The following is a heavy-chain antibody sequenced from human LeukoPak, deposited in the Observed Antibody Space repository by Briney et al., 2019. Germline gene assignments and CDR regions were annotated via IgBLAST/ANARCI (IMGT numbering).Heavy chain of an antibody. CDR3: AKGYSSGWPFDY. CDR2: IRYDGSNK. CDR1: GFTFSSYS. Sequence: PGGSLRLSCAASGFTFSSYSMNWVRQAPGKGLEWVAFIRYDGSNKYYADSVKGRFTISRDNSKNTLYLQMNSLRAEDTAVYYCAKGYSSGWPFDYWGQGTLVTVSS. D-gene: IGHD6-19*01. J-gene: IGHJ4*02. V-gene: IGHV3-30*02.